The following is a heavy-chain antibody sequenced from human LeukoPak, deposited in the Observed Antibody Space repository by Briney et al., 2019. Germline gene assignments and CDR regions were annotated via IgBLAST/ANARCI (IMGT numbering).Heavy chain of an antibody. Sequence: PGRSLRLSCVASGFTFSAYWMTCVRQAPGKGLDWVANIRLDGSQNYYVDSVRGRFTISRDNANNSLYLQMNSLRAEDTAVYYCARRARYCTSTSCDPIGAFDIWGQGTMVTVSS. V-gene: IGHV3-7*01. J-gene: IGHJ3*02. CDR2: IRLDGSQN. CDR1: GFTFSAYW. CDR3: ARRARYCTSTSCDPIGAFDI. D-gene: IGHD2-2*01.